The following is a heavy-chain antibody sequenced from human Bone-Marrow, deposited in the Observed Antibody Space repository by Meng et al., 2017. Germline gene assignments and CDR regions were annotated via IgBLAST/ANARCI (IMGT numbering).Heavy chain of an antibody. Sequence: GESLKISCAASGFTFSSYGMHWVRQAPGKGLEWVAVIWYDGSNKYYADSVKGRFTISRDNSKNTLYLQMNSLRAEDTAVYYCARDTAVAGLLGYWGQGTLVTVSS. D-gene: IGHD6-19*01. CDR1: GFTFSSYG. V-gene: IGHV3-33*01. CDR3: ARDTAVAGLLGY. CDR2: IWYDGSNK. J-gene: IGHJ4*02.